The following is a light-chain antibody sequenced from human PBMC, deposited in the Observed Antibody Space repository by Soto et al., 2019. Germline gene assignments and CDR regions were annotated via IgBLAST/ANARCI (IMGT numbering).Light chain of an antibody. CDR1: HDISTY. CDR3: QQLNTLPFT. J-gene: IGKJ5*01. V-gene: IGKV1-9*01. Sequence: DIQLTQYPSLLSASVGDRVTITCRASHDISTYLAWYQQKPGKAPKLMIYEASTLQSGVPSRFSGSGSGTEFILTISGLLPEDFATYHCQQLNTLPFTFGQRTRLEI. CDR2: EAS.